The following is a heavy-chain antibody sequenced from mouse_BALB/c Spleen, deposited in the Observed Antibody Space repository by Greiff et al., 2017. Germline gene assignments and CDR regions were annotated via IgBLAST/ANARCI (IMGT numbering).Heavy chain of an antibody. CDR2: IRNKANGYTT. CDR3: ARDGNYFDY. CDR1: GFTFTDYY. V-gene: IGHV7-3*02. J-gene: IGHJ2*01. Sequence: EVQWVESGGGLVQPGGSLRLSCATSGFTFTDYYMSWVRQPPGKALEWLGFIRNKANGYTTEYSASVKGRFTISRDNSQSILYLQMNNLRAEDSATYYCARDGNYFDYWGQGTTLTVSS.